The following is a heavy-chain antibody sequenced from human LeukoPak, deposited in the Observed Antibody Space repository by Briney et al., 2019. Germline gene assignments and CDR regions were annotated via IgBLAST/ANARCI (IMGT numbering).Heavy chain of an antibody. Sequence: GGSLRLSCAASGFTFNNCAMSWARQAPGKGLEWVSAIKASGGTTYYRDSVKGRFTISRDNSKNTLYLQMNSLIAEDTAVYYCAKGSSGWFDYWGQGTLVTVSS. CDR1: GFTFNNCA. V-gene: IGHV3-23*01. CDR3: AKGSSGWFDY. CDR2: IKASGGTT. D-gene: IGHD6-19*01. J-gene: IGHJ4*02.